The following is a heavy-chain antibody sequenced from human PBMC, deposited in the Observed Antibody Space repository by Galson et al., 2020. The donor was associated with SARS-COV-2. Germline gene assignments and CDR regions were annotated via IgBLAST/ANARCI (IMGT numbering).Heavy chain of an antibody. D-gene: IGHD2-2*03. CDR2: IYISGST. Sequence: SETLSLTCTVSGGSISSYYWSWIRQPAGKGLEWIGRIYISGSTNYNPSLKSRVTMSVDTSKNQISLKLSSVTAADTAVYYCARVEIVVVPAAVWVAHAQDNWFDPWGQGTLVTVSS. CDR3: ARVEIVVVPAAVWVAHAQDNWFDP. V-gene: IGHV4-4*07. CDR1: GGSISSYY. J-gene: IGHJ5*02.